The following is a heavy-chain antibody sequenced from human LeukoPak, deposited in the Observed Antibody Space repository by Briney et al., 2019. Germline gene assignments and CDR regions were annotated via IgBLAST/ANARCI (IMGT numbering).Heavy chain of an antibody. J-gene: IGHJ3*02. D-gene: IGHD2-21*02. CDR1: GFTFSSYG. CDR2: ISYDGSNK. Sequence: GGSLRLSCAASGFTFSSYGMHWVRQAPGKGLEWVAVISYDGSNKYYADSVKGRFTISRDNSKNSLYLQMNSLRAEDTAVYYCARDRNPDALVVVTAPNAFDIWGQGTMVTVSS. CDR3: ARDRNPDALVVVTAPNAFDI. V-gene: IGHV3-30*03.